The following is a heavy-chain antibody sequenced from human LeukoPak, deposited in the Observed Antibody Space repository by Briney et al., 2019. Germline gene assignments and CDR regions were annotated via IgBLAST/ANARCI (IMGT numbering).Heavy chain of an antibody. D-gene: IGHD3-3*01. CDR1: GGSISSYY. V-gene: IGHV4-4*07. J-gene: IGHJ4*02. CDR3: ARIDFWSGYPDY. Sequence: RTSETLSLTCTVSGGSISSYYWSWIRQPAGKGLEWIGRIYTSGSTNYNPSLKSRVTMSVDTSKNQFSLKLSSVTAADTAVYYCARIDFWSGYPDYWGQGTLVTVSS. CDR2: IYTSGST.